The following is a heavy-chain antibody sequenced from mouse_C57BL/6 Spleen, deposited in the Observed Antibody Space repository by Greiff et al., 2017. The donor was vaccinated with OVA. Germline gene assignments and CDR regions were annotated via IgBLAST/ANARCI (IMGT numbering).Heavy chain of an antibody. V-gene: IGHV1-64*01. CDR2: IHPNSGST. D-gene: IGHD1-1*01. Sequence: VQLQQPGAELVKPGASVKLSCKASGYTFTSYWMHWVKQRPGQGLEWIGMIHPNSGSTNYNEKFKSKATLTVDKSSSTAYMQLSSLTSEDSAVYYCAREGTVVATGDYWGQGTTLTVSS. CDR3: AREGTVVATGDY. J-gene: IGHJ2*01. CDR1: GYTFTSYW.